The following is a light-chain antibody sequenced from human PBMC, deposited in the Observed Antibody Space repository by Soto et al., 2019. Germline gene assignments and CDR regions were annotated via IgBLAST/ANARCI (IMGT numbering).Light chain of an antibody. CDR1: SSDVGGYNY. CDR2: DVT. CDR3: SSFTSSNTLV. V-gene: IGLV2-14*03. Sequence: QSALTQPASVSGSPGQSITTSCTGTSSDVGGYNYVSWYQQHPGKAPKLIIYDVTNRPSGISNRFSASKSDNTASLTISGLQPEDGADYYCSSFTSSNTLVFGGGTKLTVL. J-gene: IGLJ2*01.